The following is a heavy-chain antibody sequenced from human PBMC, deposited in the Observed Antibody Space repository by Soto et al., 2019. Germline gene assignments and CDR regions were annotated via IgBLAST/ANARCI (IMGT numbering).Heavy chain of an antibody. CDR2: IWYDGSNK. CDR1: GFTFSSYG. Sequence: QVQLVESGGGVVQPGRSLRLSCAASGFTFSSYGMHWVRQAPGKGLEWVAVIWYDGSNKYYADSVKGRFTISRDNSKNTLYLQVNSLRAEDTAVYYCASPYCDYDSFDIWGKGTMVTVSS. V-gene: IGHV3-33*01. D-gene: IGHD4-17*01. CDR3: ASPYCDYDSFDI. J-gene: IGHJ3*02.